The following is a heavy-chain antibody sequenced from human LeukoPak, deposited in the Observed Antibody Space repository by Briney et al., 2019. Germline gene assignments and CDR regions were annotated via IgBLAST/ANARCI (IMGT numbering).Heavy chain of an antibody. CDR1: GYTFTSYG. D-gene: IGHD3-22*01. V-gene: IGHV1-18*01. CDR3: AKDKSGITMIAEGFDY. J-gene: IGHJ4*02. Sequence: ASVKVSCKASGYTFTSYGISWVRQAPGQGLEWMGWISAYNGNTNYAQKLQGRVTMTTDTSTSTAYMELRSLRSDDTAVYYCAKDKSGITMIAEGFDYWGQGTLVTVSS. CDR2: ISAYNGNT.